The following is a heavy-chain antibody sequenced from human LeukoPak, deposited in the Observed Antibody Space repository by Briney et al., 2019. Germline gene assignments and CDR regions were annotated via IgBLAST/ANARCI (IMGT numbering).Heavy chain of an antibody. J-gene: IGHJ5*02. CDR3: AREALRPSRWFDP. V-gene: IGHV4-30-4*01. D-gene: IGHD4-17*01. CDR1: GGSISSGDYY. Sequence: SETLSLTCTVSGGSISSGDYYWSWIRQPPGKGLEWIGYIYYSGSTYYNPSLKSRVTISVDTSNNQFSLKLSSVTAADTAVYYCAREALRPSRWFDPWGQGTLVTVSS. CDR2: IYYSGST.